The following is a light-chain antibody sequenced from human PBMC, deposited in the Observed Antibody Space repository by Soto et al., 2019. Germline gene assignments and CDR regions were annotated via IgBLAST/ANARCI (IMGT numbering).Light chain of an antibody. CDR1: QGISSY. V-gene: IGKV1-9*01. CDR2: AAS. J-gene: IGKJ5*01. CDR3: QQLNSYSIT. Sequence: DIQLTQSPSFLSASVGDRVTITCRASQGISSYLAWYQQKPVKAPKLLIYAASTLQSGVPSRFSGSGSGTELTLTISSLQPEDFATYYCQQLNSYSITFGQGTRLEIK.